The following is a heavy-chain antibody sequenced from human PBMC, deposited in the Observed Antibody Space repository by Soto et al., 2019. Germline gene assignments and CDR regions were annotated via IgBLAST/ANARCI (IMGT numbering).Heavy chain of an antibody. D-gene: IGHD1-26*01. CDR3: ASSRRRERGADP. Sequence: SETLSLTCTVSGGSVSSGSYFWNWIRQPPGKGLEWIGFIYFTGSTNYNPSLSSRVTISVDTSKNQFFLRLSSVTAADTAVYYGASSRRRERGADPWGKGPLVPVSS. J-gene: IGHJ5*02. V-gene: IGHV4-61*01. CDR1: GGSVSSGSYF. CDR2: IYFTGST.